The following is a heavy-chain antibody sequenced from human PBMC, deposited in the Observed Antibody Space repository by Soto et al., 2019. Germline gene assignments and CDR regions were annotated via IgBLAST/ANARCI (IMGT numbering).Heavy chain of an antibody. CDR3: ARERTVAGNDY. V-gene: IGHV1-8*01. J-gene: IGHJ4*02. CDR1: GCSFISLG. CDR2: MSPYSGNT. Sequence: SVKDSCRAAGCSFISLGISWVRQATGQGLEWMGWMSPYSGNTGYAQKFQGRVTMTRNTSISTAYTELSSLRSEDTAVYYCARERTVAGNDYWGQGTLVTV. D-gene: IGHD6-19*01.